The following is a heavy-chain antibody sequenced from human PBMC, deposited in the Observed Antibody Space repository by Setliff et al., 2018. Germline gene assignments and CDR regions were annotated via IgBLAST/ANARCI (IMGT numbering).Heavy chain of an antibody. J-gene: IGHJ6*03. CDR1: GGSISSYY. CDR2: IDYSGST. Sequence: PLETLSLTCTVSGGSISSYYWSWIRQPPGKGLEWIGHIDYSGSTNYNPSLKSRVTISLDTSKNQFSLQLSSVTAADTAVYYCARDGLGAFSLRSMDVWGKGTTVTVS. CDR3: ARDGLGAFSLRSMDV. V-gene: IGHV4-59*01. D-gene: IGHD3-3*02.